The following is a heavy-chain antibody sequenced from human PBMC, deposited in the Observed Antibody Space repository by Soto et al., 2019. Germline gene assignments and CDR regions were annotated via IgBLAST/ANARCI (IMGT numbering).Heavy chain of an antibody. V-gene: IGHV1-8*01. J-gene: IGHJ5*02. CDR2: MSPNSGRA. Sequence: QVQLVPSGAEVKKPGASVKVSCKASGYTFTTYDINWVRQATGQGLEWVGWMSPNSGRAGYAQKFLGRVTMTRDTSISTAYMELSSLRSEDTAVYYCARDYGANSGWFDPWGQGTLFAVAS. D-gene: IGHD4-17*01. CDR3: ARDYGANSGWFDP. CDR1: GYTFTTYD.